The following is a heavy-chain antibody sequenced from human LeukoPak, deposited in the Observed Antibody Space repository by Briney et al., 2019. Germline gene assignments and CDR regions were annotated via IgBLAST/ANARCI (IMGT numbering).Heavy chain of an antibody. CDR2: ISSSSSYI. CDR3: ARDSWDYYDSSGYYEFDY. J-gene: IGHJ4*02. CDR1: GFTFSSYS. V-gene: IGHV3-21*01. Sequence: GGSLRLSCAASGFTFSSYSMNWVRQAPGKGQEWVSSISSSSSYIYYADSVKGRFTISRDNAKNSLYLQMNSLRAEDTAVYYCARDSWDYYDSSGYYEFDYWGQGTLVTVSS. D-gene: IGHD3-22*01.